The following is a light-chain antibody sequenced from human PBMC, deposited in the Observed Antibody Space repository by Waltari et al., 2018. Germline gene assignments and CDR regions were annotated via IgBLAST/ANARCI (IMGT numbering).Light chain of an antibody. Sequence: QSALTQPPSASGSPGQSVTISCSGPSRDVGAYDYVSWYQQHPGKAPKLMIYEVTERPSGVPDLFSGSKSDNTASLTVSGLQADDEADYYCCSYAGHSWVFGGGTRLTVL. CDR1: SRDVGAYDY. J-gene: IGLJ3*02. CDR3: CSYAGHSWV. V-gene: IGLV2-8*01. CDR2: EVT.